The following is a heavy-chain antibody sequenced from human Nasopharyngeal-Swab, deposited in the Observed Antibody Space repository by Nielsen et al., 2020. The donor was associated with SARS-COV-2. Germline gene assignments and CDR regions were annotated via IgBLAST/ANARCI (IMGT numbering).Heavy chain of an antibody. D-gene: IGHD1-26*01. CDR1: GGSVTNYY. CDR3: ARESGSSRAVVDP. J-gene: IGHJ5*02. V-gene: IGHV4-59*02. Sequence: SETLSLTCTVSGGSVTNYYWSWIRQAPGKGLEWIGYIYNRGSTNYNPSLRSRVTISADTSNTQFSLKLISVTAEDTAVYYCARESGSSRAVVDPWGQGTLVTVSS. CDR2: IYNRGST.